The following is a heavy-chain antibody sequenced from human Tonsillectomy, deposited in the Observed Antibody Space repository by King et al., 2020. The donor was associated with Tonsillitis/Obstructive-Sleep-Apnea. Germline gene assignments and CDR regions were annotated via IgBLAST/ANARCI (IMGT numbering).Heavy chain of an antibody. D-gene: IGHD6-13*01. V-gene: IGHV3-66*01. CDR3: ASEGYSSSWYESYYCMDV. Sequence: GQLVQSGGGLVQPGGSLRLSCAASGFTVSSNYMSWVRQAPGKGLEWVSVIYSGGSTYYADSVKGRFTISRDNSKNTLYLQMNSLRAEDTAVYYCASEGYSSSWYESYYCMDVWGKGATVTVSS. CDR1: GFTVSSNY. J-gene: IGHJ6*03. CDR2: IYSGGST.